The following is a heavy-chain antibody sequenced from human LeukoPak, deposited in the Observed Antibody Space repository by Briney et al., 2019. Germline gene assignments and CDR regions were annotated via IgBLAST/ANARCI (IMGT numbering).Heavy chain of an antibody. Sequence: ASVKVSCKASGYTFTSYDINWVRQATGQGLEWMGGIIPIFGTANYAQKFQGRVTITADKSTSTAYMELSSLRSEDTAVYYCARDLGRYCSGGSCHYYSYYMDVWGKGTTVTVSS. D-gene: IGHD2-15*01. J-gene: IGHJ6*03. CDR1: GYTFTSYD. CDR3: ARDLGRYCSGGSCHYYSYYMDV. CDR2: IIPIFGTA. V-gene: IGHV1-69*06.